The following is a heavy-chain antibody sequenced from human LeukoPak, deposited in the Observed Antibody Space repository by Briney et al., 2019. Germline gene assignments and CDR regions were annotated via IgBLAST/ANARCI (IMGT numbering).Heavy chain of an antibody. CDR3: ARVVVVVTAPGLFDP. D-gene: IGHD2-21*02. CDR1: GGSISSYY. J-gene: IGHJ5*02. Sequence: SETLSLTCAVSGGSISSYYWSWIRQPAGKGLEWIGRIYTSGSTNYNPSLKSRVTISVDTSKNQFSLKLSSVTAADTAVYYCARVVVVVTAPGLFDPWGQGTLVTVSS. V-gene: IGHV4-4*07. CDR2: IYTSGST.